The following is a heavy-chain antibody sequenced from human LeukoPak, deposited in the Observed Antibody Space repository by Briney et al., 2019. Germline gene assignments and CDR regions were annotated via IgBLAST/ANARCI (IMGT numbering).Heavy chain of an antibody. CDR3: ATRGYSGYLYYYYYGMDV. CDR2: IYSGGST. CDR1: GFTVSSNY. V-gene: IGHV3-53*01. J-gene: IGHJ6*02. Sequence: GGSLRLSCAASGFTVSSNYMSWVRQAPGKGLEWASVIYSGGSTYYADSVKGRFTISRDNSKNTLYLQMNSLRAEDTAVYYCATRGYSGYLYYYYYGMDVWGQGTTVTVSS. D-gene: IGHD5-12*01.